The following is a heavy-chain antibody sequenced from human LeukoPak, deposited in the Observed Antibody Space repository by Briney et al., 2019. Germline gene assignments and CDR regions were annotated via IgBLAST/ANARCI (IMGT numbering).Heavy chain of an antibody. CDR3: AARGYSYGYSDAFDI. CDR2: IYTSGST. Sequence: SETLSLTCTVSGGSISSGSYYWSWIRQPAGKGLEWIGRIYTSGSTNYNPSLKSRVTISVDTSKNQFSLKLSSVTAADTAVYYCAARGYSYGYSDAFDIWGHGTMVTVSS. V-gene: IGHV4-61*02. D-gene: IGHD5-18*01. J-gene: IGHJ3*02. CDR1: GGSISSGSYY.